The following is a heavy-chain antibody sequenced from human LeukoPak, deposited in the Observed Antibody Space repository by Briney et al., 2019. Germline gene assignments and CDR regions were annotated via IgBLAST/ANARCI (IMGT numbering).Heavy chain of an antibody. CDR3: ARDSPGGGYSGY. D-gene: IGHD5-18*01. CDR1: GYTLTELS. Sequence: ASVKVSCKVSGYTLTELSMHWVRQAPGKGLEWMGGFDPEDGETIYAQKFQGRVTITADKSTSTAYMELSSLRSEDTAVYYCARDSPGGGYSGYWGQGTLVTVSS. CDR2: FDPEDGET. J-gene: IGHJ4*02. V-gene: IGHV1-24*01.